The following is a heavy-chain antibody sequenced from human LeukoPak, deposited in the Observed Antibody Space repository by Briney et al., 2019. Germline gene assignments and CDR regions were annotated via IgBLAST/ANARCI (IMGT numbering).Heavy chain of an antibody. Sequence: GGSLRLSCAASGFTFSNAWMSWVRQAPGKGLEWVGRIKSKTDGGTTDYAAPVKGRFTISRDDSKNTLYLQMNSLKTEDTAVYYCTTAYYYDSSGEYKKPNYYYYGMDVWGQGTTVTVSS. V-gene: IGHV3-15*01. CDR3: TTAYYYDSSGEYKKPNYYYYGMDV. J-gene: IGHJ6*02. CDR2: IKSKTDGGTT. CDR1: GFTFSNAW. D-gene: IGHD3-22*01.